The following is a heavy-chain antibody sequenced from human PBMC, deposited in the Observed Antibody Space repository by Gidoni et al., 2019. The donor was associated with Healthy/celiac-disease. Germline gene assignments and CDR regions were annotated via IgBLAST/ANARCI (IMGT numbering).Heavy chain of an antibody. V-gene: IGHV3-23*01. J-gene: IGHJ4*02. CDR3: AKDKDSWHPLPSTY. CDR2: LSGSGGST. D-gene: IGHD6-13*01. Sequence: EVQLLESGGGLVQPGGSLRLSCAASGFPVSSYAMSWVRQAPGKGLEWVSALSGSGGSTSYADSVKGRFTISRDNSRNTLYLQMNSLRAEDTAVYYCAKDKDSWHPLPSTYWGQGTLVTVSS. CDR1: GFPVSSYA.